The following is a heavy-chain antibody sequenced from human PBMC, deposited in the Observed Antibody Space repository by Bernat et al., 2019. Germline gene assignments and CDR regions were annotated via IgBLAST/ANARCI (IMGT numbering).Heavy chain of an antibody. CDR2: IYYSGST. CDR1: GGSISSSSYY. Sequence: QLQLQESGPGLVKPSETLSLTCTVSGGSISSSSYYWGWIRQPPGKGLEWIGSIYYSGSTYYNPSLKSRVTISVDTSKNQCSLKLSSVTAADTAVYYCATSGIAARPGNYYYGMDVWGQGTTVTVSS. V-gene: IGHV4-39*01. D-gene: IGHD6-6*01. J-gene: IGHJ6*02. CDR3: ATSGIAARPGNYYYGMDV.